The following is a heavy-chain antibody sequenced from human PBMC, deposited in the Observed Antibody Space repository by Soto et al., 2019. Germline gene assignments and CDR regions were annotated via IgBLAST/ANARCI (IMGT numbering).Heavy chain of an antibody. CDR3: ARAPTNGQGYYYYGMDV. CDR1: GGSISSGGYY. D-gene: IGHD1-1*01. Sequence: SETLSLTCTVSGGSISSGGYYWSWIRQHPGKGLEWIGYIYYSGSTYYNPSLKSRVTISVDTSKNQFSLKLSSVTAADTAVYYCARAPTNGQGYYYYGMDVWGQGTTVTVSS. J-gene: IGHJ6*02. CDR2: IYYSGST. V-gene: IGHV4-31*03.